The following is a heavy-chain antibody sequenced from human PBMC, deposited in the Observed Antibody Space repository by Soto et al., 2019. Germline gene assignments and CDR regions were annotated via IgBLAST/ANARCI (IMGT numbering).Heavy chain of an antibody. CDR1: GFAFNNAW. Sequence: GGSLRLSCAGSGFAFNNAWINWVRQAPGKGLGWVGRIKSKALGGTTDFAAPVRGRFAITRDDSRNVAYMQMNSLNTEDTAVYYCTTDSYSTMIEVRFDYWGHGTLVTVSS. J-gene: IGHJ4*01. D-gene: IGHD3-22*01. CDR2: IKSKALGGTT. V-gene: IGHV3-15*07. CDR3: TTDSYSTMIEVRFDY.